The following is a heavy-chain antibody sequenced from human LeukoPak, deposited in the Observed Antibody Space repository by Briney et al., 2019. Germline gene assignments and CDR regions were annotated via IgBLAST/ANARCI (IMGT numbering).Heavy chain of an antibody. J-gene: IGHJ4*02. Sequence: SETLSLTCTVSGGSISSGSYYWSWIRQPAGKGLEWIGRIYTSGSTNYNPSLKSRVTISVGTSKNQFSLKLSSVTAADTAVYYCARSEEGTVVTRHFDYWGQGTLVTVSS. CDR1: GGSISSGSYY. CDR3: ARSEEGTVVTRHFDY. CDR2: IYTSGST. D-gene: IGHD4-23*01. V-gene: IGHV4-61*02.